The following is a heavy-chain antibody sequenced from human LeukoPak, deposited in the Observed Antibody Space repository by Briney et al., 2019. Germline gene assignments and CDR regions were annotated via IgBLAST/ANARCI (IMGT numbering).Heavy chain of an antibody. J-gene: IGHJ4*02. CDR1: GFIFSNCA. V-gene: IGHV3-64*04. CDR2: IDTNGEST. Sequence: PGGSLRLSCSASGFIFSNCAMHWGRQAPGKGLEYVSAIDTNGESTYYADLVRGRFSISRDNSKNMLFLQMNSLRAEDTAVYYCARMGFDYWGQGTLVTVSS. CDR3: ARMGFDY. D-gene: IGHD3-16*01.